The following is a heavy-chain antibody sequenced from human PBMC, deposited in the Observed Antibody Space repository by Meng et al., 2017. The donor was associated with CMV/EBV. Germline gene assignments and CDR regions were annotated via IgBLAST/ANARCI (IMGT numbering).Heavy chain of an antibody. J-gene: IGHJ4*02. Sequence: ASVKVSCKASGYTFTGYHMHWARQAPGQGLEWMGWINPNSGGTNYAQKFQGRVTMTRDTSISTAYMELSRLRSDDTAVYYCARGPLGVASHFDYWGQGTLVTVSS. CDR3: ARGPLGVASHFDY. V-gene: IGHV1-2*02. CDR1: GYTFTGYH. CDR2: INPNSGGT. D-gene: IGHD7-27*01.